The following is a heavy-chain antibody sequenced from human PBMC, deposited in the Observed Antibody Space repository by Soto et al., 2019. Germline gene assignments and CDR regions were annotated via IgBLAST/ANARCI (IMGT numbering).Heavy chain of an antibody. J-gene: IGHJ6*02. CDR3: AKCTIFGVVIYGMDV. Sequence: GGSLRLSCAASGFTFSSYAMSWVRQAPGKGLEWVSAISGSGGSTYYADSVKGRFTISRDNSKNTLYLQMNSLRAEDTAVYYCAKCTIFGVVIYGMDVWGQGTTVTVSS. CDR1: GFTFSSYA. V-gene: IGHV3-23*01. CDR2: ISGSGGST. D-gene: IGHD3-3*01.